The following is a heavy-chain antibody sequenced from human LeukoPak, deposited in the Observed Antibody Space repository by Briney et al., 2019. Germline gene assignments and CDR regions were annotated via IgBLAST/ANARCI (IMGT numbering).Heavy chain of an antibody. CDR2: IYSSGST. CDR3: AGDLPFGPGYHPFDY. J-gene: IGHJ4*02. CDR1: GGSISSYH. Sequence: SETLSLTCTVSGGSISSYHWSWIRQSAGKGLEWIGRIYSSGSTNYNPSLKSRVTMSADTSKNQFSLRLSSVTAADTAVYYCAGDLPFGPGYHPFDYWGQGILVSVSS. V-gene: IGHV4-4*07. D-gene: IGHD3-9*01.